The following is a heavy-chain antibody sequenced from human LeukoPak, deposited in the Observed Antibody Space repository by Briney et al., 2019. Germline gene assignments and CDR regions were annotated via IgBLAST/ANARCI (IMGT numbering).Heavy chain of an antibody. D-gene: IGHD1-26*01. CDR3: AGDRRGSYPDY. V-gene: IGHV1-18*01. CDR2: ISPYNGNT. J-gene: IGHJ4*02. CDR1: NYTFSSYG. Sequence: ASVKVSCKASNYTFSSYGISWVRQAPGQGLEWMGWISPYNGNTNHAQKFQGRVTLTTDTSTSTAYMELRSLRSDDTAVYYCAGDRRGSYPDYWGQGTLVTVSS.